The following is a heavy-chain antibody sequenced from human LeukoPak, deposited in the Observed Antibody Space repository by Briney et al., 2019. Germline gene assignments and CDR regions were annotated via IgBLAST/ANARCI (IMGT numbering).Heavy chain of an antibody. Sequence: PSETLSLTCAVSGGSISTGNWWSWVRQSPDKGLEWIGEIYHSGSSNYNPSLKSRVTMSIDNSKHHFSLSLTSVTAADTAVYYCARQLPGWYSGIDYWDQGTLVTVSS. J-gene: IGHJ4*02. D-gene: IGHD6-19*01. CDR3: ARQLPGWYSGIDY. CDR1: GGSISTGNW. V-gene: IGHV4-4*02. CDR2: IYHSGSS.